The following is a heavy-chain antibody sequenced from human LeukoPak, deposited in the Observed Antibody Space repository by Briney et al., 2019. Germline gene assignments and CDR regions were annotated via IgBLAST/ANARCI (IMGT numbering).Heavy chain of an antibody. CDR3: ARAGDYGSGSFRWRHFDY. CDR1: GFTFRNYA. J-gene: IGHJ4*02. Sequence: PGGSLRLSCDASGFTFRNYAFHWVRQAPGKGLEWVALISYDGNSQYYADSVKGRFTISRDNSKNTLYLQMNSLRTEDTAVYYCARAGDYGSGSFRWRHFDYWGQRTLVTVSS. CDR2: ISYDGNSQ. V-gene: IGHV3-30-3*01. D-gene: IGHD3-10*01.